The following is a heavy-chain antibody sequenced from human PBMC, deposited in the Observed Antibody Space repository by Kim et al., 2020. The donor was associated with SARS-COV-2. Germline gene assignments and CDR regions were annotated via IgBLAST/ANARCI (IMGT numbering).Heavy chain of an antibody. Sequence: SETLSLTCTVSGGSISSSSYYWGWIRQPPGKGLEWIGSIYYSGSTYYNPSLKSRVTISVDTSKNQFSLKLSSVTAADTAVYYCARGYNWFDPWGQGTLVTVSS. CDR3: ARGYNWFDP. CDR1: GGSISSSSYY. CDR2: IYYSGST. V-gene: IGHV4-39*01. J-gene: IGHJ5*02.